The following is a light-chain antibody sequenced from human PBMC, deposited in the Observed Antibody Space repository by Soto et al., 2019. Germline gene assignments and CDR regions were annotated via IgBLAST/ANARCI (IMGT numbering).Light chain of an antibody. CDR3: QSYDSSLSGSV. J-gene: IGLJ3*02. V-gene: IGLV1-40*01. CDR1: SSNIGAGYD. Sequence: QSALTQPPSVSGAPWQRVTISCTGSSSNIGAGYDVHWYQQLPGTAPKLLIYGNNKRPSGVPDRFSGSKSGTSASLAITGLQAEDEAEYYCQSYDSSLSGSVFGGGTKLTVL. CDR2: GNN.